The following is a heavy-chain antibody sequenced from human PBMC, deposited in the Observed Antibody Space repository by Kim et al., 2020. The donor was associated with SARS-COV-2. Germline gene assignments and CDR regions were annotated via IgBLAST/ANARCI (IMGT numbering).Heavy chain of an antibody. Sequence: TNYNPSLQRRVTISVDTSKTLFSLKLNSVTAADTAVYYCARASTMTRFDYWGQGTLATVSS. CDR2: T. CDR3: ARASTMTRFDY. D-gene: IGHD4-17*01. J-gene: IGHJ4*02. V-gene: IGHV4-59*01.